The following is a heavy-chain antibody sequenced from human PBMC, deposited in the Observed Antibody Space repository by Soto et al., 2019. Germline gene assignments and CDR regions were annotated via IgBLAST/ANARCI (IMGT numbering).Heavy chain of an antibody. CDR2: VYYTGGT. CDR1: SGPTRSHN. CDR3: VRQGIDYLHGLVDV. V-gene: IGHV4-59*08. D-gene: IGHD1-26*01. J-gene: IGHJ6*02. Sequence: QVQVQQSGPRLVKPSETLSLTCTVSSGPTRSHNWGWIRQSPGRGLEWIGYVYYTGGTSYNPSLNXXVXISADTSTNHISLTLSSVTAADTAIYYCVRQGIDYLHGLVDVWGQGTAVSVSS.